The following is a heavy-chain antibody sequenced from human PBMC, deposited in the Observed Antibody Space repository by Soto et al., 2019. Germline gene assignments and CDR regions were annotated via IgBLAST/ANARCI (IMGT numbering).Heavy chain of an antibody. D-gene: IGHD1-20*01. Sequence: PSETLSLTCTVSGGSISSYYWSWIRQPPGKGLEWIGYIYYSGSTNYNPSLKSRVTISVDTSKNQFSLKLSSVTAADTAVYYCAKDLYPLITWCFDYWGQGTLVTVSS. CDR1: GGSISSYY. CDR2: IYYSGST. V-gene: IGHV4-59*01. CDR3: AKDLYPLITWCFDY. J-gene: IGHJ4*02.